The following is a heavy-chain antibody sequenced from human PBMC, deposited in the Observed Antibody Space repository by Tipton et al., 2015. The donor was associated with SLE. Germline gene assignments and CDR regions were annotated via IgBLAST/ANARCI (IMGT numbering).Heavy chain of an antibody. D-gene: IGHD6-6*01. J-gene: IGHJ4*01. V-gene: IGHV4-34*01. CDR3: ARDGAARGDFDY. CDR1: GGSFSGYY. Sequence: TLSLTCAVYGGSFSGYYWSWIRQPPGKGLEWIGEINHSGSTNYNPSLKSRVTISVDTSKNQFSRKLSSVTAADTAVYYCARDGAARGDFDYWGHGTLVTVSS. CDR2: INHSGST.